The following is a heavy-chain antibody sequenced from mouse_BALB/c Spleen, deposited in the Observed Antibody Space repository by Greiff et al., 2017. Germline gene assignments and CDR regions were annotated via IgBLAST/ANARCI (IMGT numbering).Heavy chain of an antibody. CDR3: ARDDDGYQCAY. J-gene: IGHJ3*01. V-gene: IGHV3-1*02. CDR1: GYSITSGDS. CDR2: IHYSGST. Sequence: EVKVEESGPDLVKPSQSRSLTCTVTGYSITSGDSWHWIRQFPGNKLEWMGYIHYSGSTNYNPSLKSRISITRDTSKNQFFLQLNSVTTEDTATCYCARDDDGYQCAYWGQGTLVTVSA. D-gene: IGHD2-3*01.